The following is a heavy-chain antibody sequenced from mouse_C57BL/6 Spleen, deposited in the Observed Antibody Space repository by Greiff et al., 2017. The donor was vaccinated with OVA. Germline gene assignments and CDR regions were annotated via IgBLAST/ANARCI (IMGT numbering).Heavy chain of an antibody. D-gene: IGHD3-2*02. CDR3: ARHGAAQDTEYFDV. CDR1: GFTFSSYG. CDR2: ISSGGSYT. V-gene: IGHV5-6*02. Sequence: DVMLVESGGDLVKPGGSLKLSCAASGFTFSSYGMSWVRQTPDKRLEWVATISSGGSYTYYPDSVKGRFTISRDNAKNTLYLQMSSLKSEDTAMYYCARHGAAQDTEYFDVWGTGTTVTVSS. J-gene: IGHJ1*03.